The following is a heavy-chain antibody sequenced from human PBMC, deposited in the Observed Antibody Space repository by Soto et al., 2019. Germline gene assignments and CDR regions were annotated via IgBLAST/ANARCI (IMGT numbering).Heavy chain of an antibody. Sequence: SETLSLTCTVSGGSISSSSYYWGCIRQPPGKGLEWIASIDYTGNTFYNPSLTSRVTISVDTSKNQFSLKVTSVTATDTAVYYCARINKGYGTDSWGQGTLVTVSS. V-gene: IGHV4-39*01. D-gene: IGHD5-18*01. J-gene: IGHJ4*02. CDR2: IDYTGNT. CDR3: ARINKGYGTDS. CDR1: GGSISSSSYY.